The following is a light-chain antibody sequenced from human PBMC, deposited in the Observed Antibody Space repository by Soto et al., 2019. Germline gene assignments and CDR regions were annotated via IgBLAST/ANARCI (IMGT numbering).Light chain of an antibody. J-gene: IGKJ1*01. CDR2: GAS. V-gene: IGKV3-20*01. CDR3: QQYGSSRGT. Sequence: EIVLTQSPGTLSLSPGERATLSCRASQSVSSNYLAWYQQKSGQAPRLLIYGASSRATGIPDRFSGSGSGTDFTLTFSRLEPEDFAVYYCQQYGSSRGTFGQGTKVDIK. CDR1: QSVSSNY.